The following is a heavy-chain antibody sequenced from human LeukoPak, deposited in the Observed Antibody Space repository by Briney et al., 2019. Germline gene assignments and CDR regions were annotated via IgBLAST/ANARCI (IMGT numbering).Heavy chain of an antibody. Sequence: ASVKVSCKASGYTFTSYGISWVRQAPGQGLEWMGWISAYNGNTNYAQKLQGRVTMTTDTSTSTAYMELRSLRSDDTAVYYCARGYYDSSGLLSVYYYYYYMDVWGKGTTVTVSS. CDR2: ISAYNGNT. CDR1: GYTFTSYG. V-gene: IGHV1-18*01. J-gene: IGHJ6*03. CDR3: ARGYYDSSGLLSVYYYYYYMDV. D-gene: IGHD3-22*01.